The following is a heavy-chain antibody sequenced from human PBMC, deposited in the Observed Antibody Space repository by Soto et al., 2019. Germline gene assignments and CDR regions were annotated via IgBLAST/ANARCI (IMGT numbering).Heavy chain of an antibody. V-gene: IGHV2-26*01. D-gene: IGHD6-13*01. J-gene: IGHJ4*02. CDR3: ARIRQGYSSSWYDY. CDR2: IFSNDEK. CDR1: GFSLSNARMG. Sequence: QVTLKESGPVLVKPTEPLTLTCTVSGFSLSNARMGVSWIRQPPGKALEWLAHIFSNDEKSYSTSLKSRVTISKDTSKSQVVLTMTNMDPVDTGTYYCARIRQGYSSSWYDYWGQGTLVTVSS.